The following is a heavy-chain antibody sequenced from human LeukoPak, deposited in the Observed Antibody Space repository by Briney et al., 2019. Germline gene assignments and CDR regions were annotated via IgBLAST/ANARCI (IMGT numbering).Heavy chain of an antibody. CDR3: ATPYCSSLSCLDVFNI. CDR1: GISISDGRYY. V-gene: IGHV4-31*03. CDR2: KDYSGSA. Sequence: PSETLSLTCNVSGISISDGRYYWAWIRQRPGRGLEWIGYKDYSGSAKSNTSLTIRLTISLDTPENQFSLHLSSVTAADTAMYYCATPYCSSLSCLDVFNIGGQGRMVTVSS. J-gene: IGHJ3*02. D-gene: IGHD2-2*01.